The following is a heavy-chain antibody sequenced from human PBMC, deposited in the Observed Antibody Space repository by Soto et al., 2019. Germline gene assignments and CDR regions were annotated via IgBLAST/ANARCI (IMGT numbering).Heavy chain of an antibody. CDR3: ARNTYSSSTYGMDV. D-gene: IGHD6-6*01. J-gene: IGHJ6*02. CDR2: IYHSGST. V-gene: IGHV4-30-2*01. Sequence: QLQLQESGSGLVKPSQTLSLTCAVSGGSISSGGYSWSWIRQPPGKGLEWIGYIYHSGSTYYNPPLKSRDTXXVXRXXNQFSLKLSSVTAADTAVYYCARNTYSSSTYGMDVWGQGTTVTVSS. CDR1: GGSISSGGYS.